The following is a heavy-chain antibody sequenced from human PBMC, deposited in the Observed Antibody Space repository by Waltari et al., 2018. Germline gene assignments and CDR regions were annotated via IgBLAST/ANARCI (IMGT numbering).Heavy chain of an antibody. CDR3: ARDQRGRWSPFDY. V-gene: IGHV3-7*01. CDR1: GFTFSDYW. J-gene: IGHJ4*02. D-gene: IGHD3-16*01. CDR2: MKEDGSEI. Sequence: EVQLVESGGGRVQPGGSLRLSCATSGFTFSDYWMSWFRQAPGKGLEWVANMKEDGSEIYYVDSVRGRFTISTDNAKKSVYLQMNSLRVEDTAVYYCARDQRGRWSPFDYWGQGTLVTVSS.